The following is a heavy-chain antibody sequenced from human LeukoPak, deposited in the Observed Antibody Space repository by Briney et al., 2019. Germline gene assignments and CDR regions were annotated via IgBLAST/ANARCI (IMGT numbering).Heavy chain of an antibody. V-gene: IGHV3-7*01. Sequence: TSETLSLTCAVYGGSFSGYYWSWVRQAPGKGLEWVASIKHDGSEKYYVDSVRGRFTISRDNTMNSLYLQMSSLRAEDTAVYYCATDRGWRTSGYYLYYFEYWGQGTLVTYSS. CDR2: IKHDGSEK. J-gene: IGHJ4*02. CDR1: GGSFSGYY. CDR3: ATDRGWRTSGYYLYYFEY. D-gene: IGHD3-3*01.